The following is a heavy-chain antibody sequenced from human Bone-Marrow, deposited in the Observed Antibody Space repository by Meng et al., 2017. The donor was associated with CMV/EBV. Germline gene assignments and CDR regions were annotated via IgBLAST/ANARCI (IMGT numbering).Heavy chain of an antibody. CDR3: ARAITGTHSWGWFFDY. D-gene: IGHD1-7*01. CDR2: IDWDDDE. J-gene: IGHJ4*02. Sequence: SGPTLVKPTQALALTCTVSGFSVGASGMRVSWIRQAPGEAREWLARIDWDDDEFYSTYLRTRLTISKDTSENQVILTMTNMDPMDTATYYCARAITGTHSWGWFFDYWGPGILVTGSS. V-gene: IGHV2-70D*14. CDR1: GFSVGASGMR.